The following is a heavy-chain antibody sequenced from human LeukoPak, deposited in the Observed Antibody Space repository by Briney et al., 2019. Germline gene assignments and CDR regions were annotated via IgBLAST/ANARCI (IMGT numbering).Heavy chain of an antibody. CDR3: AREKTYYDFWSGYPQPSPYCYYGMDV. CDR2: IYTSGST. Sequence: SETLSLTCTVSGGSISSYYWSWIRQPAGKGLEWIGRIYTSGSTNYNPSLKSRVTMSVDTSKNQFSLKLSSVTAADTAVYYCAREKTYYDFWSGYPQPSPYCYYGMDVWGQGTTVTVSS. J-gene: IGHJ6*02. D-gene: IGHD3-3*01. CDR1: GGSISSYY. V-gene: IGHV4-4*07.